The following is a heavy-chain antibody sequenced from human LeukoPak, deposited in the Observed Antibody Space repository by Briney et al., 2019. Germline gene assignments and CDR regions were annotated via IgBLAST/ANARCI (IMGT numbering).Heavy chain of an antibody. D-gene: IGHD5-18*01. CDR1: GYTFTSYD. J-gene: IGHJ4*02. CDR3: ARSPSRERKWIQLWSPNFDY. V-gene: IGHV1-8*01. Sequence: ASVKVSCKASGYTFTSYDINWVRQATGQGLEWMGWMNPNSGNTDYAQKFQGRVTMTRNTSISTAYMELSSLRSEDTAVYYCARSPSRERKWIQLWSPNFDYWGQGTLVTVS. CDR2: MNPNSGNT.